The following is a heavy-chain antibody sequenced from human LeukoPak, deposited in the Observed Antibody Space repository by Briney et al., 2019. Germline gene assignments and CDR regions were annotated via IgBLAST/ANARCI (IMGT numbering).Heavy chain of an antibody. D-gene: IGHD5-12*01. CDR1: GGSISSYY. CDR2: IYYSGST. Sequence: PSETLSLTCTVSGGSISSYYWSWIRQPPGKGLEWIGYIYYSGSTNYNPSLKSRISISVDTSKNQFSLKLSSVTAADTAVYYCARDSGYDYGYWGQGTLVTVSS. J-gene: IGHJ4*02. CDR3: ARDSGYDYGY. V-gene: IGHV4-59*01.